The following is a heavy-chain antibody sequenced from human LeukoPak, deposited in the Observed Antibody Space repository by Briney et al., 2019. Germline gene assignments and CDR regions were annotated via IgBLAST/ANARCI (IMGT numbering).Heavy chain of an antibody. V-gene: IGHV3-15*01. D-gene: IGHD3-10*02. CDR1: RFNFNNAW. J-gene: IGHJ6*04. CDR2: IKSKTNGETT. CDR3: AELGITMIGGV. Sequence: GGSLRLSCAASRFNFNNAWMSWVRQAPGKGLEWVGHIKSKTNGETTDYAAPVKGRFTISRDDSKNTLFLQMNSLRTEDTAVYYCAELGITMIGGVWGKGTTVTISS.